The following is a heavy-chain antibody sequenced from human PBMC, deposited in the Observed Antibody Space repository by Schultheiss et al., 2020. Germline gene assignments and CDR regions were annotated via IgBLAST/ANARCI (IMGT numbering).Heavy chain of an antibody. V-gene: IGHV1-2*04. CDR2: INPNSGGT. CDR3: ARDSGYDYSNWFDP. CDR1: GFTFSAYY. Sequence: ASVKVSGKASGFTFSAYYMHWVRQAPGQGLEWMGWINPNSGGTNYAQKFQGWVTMTRDTSISTAYMELSRLRSDDTAVYYCARDSGYDYSNWFDPWGQGTLVTVSS. D-gene: IGHD5-12*01. J-gene: IGHJ5*02.